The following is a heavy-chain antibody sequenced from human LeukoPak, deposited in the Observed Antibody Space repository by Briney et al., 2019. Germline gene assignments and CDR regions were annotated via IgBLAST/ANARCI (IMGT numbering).Heavy chain of an antibody. CDR3: AREEPATASRAVDY. CDR2: INPNSGGT. Sequence: ASVKVSCKASGYTFTSYGISWVRQAPGQGLEWMGWINPNSGGTNYAQKFQGRVTMTRDTSISTAYMELSRLRSDDTAVYYCAREEPATASRAVDYWGQGTLVTVSS. V-gene: IGHV1-2*02. CDR1: GYTFTSYG. D-gene: IGHD1-14*01. J-gene: IGHJ4*02.